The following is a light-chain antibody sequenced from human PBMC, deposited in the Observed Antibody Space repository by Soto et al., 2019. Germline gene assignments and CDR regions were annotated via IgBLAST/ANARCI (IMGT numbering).Light chain of an antibody. V-gene: IGKV3-20*01. CDR3: QQYGSSGT. CDR1: QSVFNNH. Sequence: EVVMTQSPATLSVSPGERATLSCRASQSVFNNHIGWYQQKPGQAPRRLIFGASFRATGIPDRFSGSGSGTDFTLTISRLEPEDFAVYYCQQYGSSGTFGQGTKVDI. CDR2: GAS. J-gene: IGKJ1*01.